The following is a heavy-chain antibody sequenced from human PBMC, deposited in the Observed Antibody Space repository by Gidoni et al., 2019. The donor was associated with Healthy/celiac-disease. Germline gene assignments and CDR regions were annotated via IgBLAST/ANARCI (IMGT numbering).Heavy chain of an antibody. J-gene: IGHJ5*02. CDR2: NNHSGST. Sequence: QAQRQQWGAGPLKPSQPLSLTRPVYGGSFSGDYWSWIRLPPGKGLEWTRENNHSGSTNYHPSLKSRVTISVDTSKSQFSLKLSSVTAADTAVYYCASFNHLRWFDPWGQGTLVTVSS. V-gene: IGHV4-34*01. CDR1: GGSFSGDY. CDR3: ASFNHLRWFDP.